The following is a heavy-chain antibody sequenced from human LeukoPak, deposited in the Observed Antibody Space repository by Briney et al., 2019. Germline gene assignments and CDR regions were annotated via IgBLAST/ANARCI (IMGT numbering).Heavy chain of an antibody. CDR3: ARSRSLLYDYVGY. CDR1: GFTFSSYG. V-gene: IGHV3-23*01. D-gene: IGHD2/OR15-2a*01. CDR2: ISGSGGST. J-gene: IGHJ4*02. Sequence: PGGTLRLSCAASGFTFSSYGMSWVRQAPGKGLEWVSAISGSGGSTYYADSVKGRFTISRDNSKNTLYLQMNSLRAEDTAVYYCARSRSLLYDYVGYWGQGTLVTVSS.